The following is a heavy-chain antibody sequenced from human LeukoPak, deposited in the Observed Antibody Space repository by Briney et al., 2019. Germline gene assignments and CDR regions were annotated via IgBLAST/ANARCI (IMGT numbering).Heavy chain of an antibody. Sequence: ASVKVSCKVSGYTLTELSMHWVRQAPGKGLEWMGGFDPEDGETIYAQKFQGRVTMTEDTSTDTAYMELSSLRSEDTAVYYCAVLLITLGAFDIWGQGTMVTVST. J-gene: IGHJ3*02. CDR1: GYTLTELS. V-gene: IGHV1-24*01. CDR2: FDPEDGET. CDR3: AVLLITLGAFDI. D-gene: IGHD3-10*01.